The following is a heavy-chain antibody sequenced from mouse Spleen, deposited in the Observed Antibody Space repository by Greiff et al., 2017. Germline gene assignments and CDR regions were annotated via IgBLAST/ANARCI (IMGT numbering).Heavy chain of an antibody. CDR3: ARNRGIYYGNYLDY. Sequence: VQLQESGPGLVQPSQSLSITCTVSGFSLTSYGVHWVRQSPGKGLEWLGVIWSGGSTDYNAAFISRLSISKDNSKSQVFFKMNSLQADDTAIYYCARNRGIYYGNYLDYWGQGTSVTVSS. CDR1: GFSLTSYG. J-gene: IGHJ4*01. V-gene: IGHV2-2*01. CDR2: IWSGGST. D-gene: IGHD2-1*01.